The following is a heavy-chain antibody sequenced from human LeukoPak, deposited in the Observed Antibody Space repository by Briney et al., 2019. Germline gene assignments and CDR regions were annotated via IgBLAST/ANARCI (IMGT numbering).Heavy chain of an antibody. D-gene: IGHD6-13*01. CDR1: GFTFSSYG. Sequence: GGSLRLSCAASGFTFSSYGMHWVRQAPGKGLEWVAFIRYDGSNKYYADSVKGRFTISRDNSKNTLYLQMNSLRAEDTAVYYCARDRGSSSWTDIWGQGTMVTVSS. CDR2: IRYDGSNK. CDR3: ARDRGSSSWTDI. J-gene: IGHJ3*02. V-gene: IGHV3-30*02.